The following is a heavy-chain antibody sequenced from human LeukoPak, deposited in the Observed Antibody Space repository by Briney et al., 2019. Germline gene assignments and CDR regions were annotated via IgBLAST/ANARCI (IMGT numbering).Heavy chain of an antibody. CDR2: INHSGST. CDR3: ASGPSPNDSSGNGSDY. J-gene: IGHJ4*02. V-gene: IGHV4-34*01. D-gene: IGHD6-19*01. CDR1: GGSFSGYY. Sequence: SETLSLTCAVYGGSFSGYYWSWIRQPPGKGLEWIGEINHSGSTNYNPSLKSRVTISVDTCKNQFSLKLSSVTAADTAVYYCASGPSPNDSSGNGSDYWGQGTLVTVSS.